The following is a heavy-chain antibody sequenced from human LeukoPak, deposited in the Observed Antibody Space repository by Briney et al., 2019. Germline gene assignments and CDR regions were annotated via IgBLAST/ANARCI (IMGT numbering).Heavy chain of an antibody. D-gene: IGHD2-15*01. Sequence: VKVSCKASGYTFTSYGISWVRQAPGQGLEWMGWISAYNGNTNYAQKLQGRVTMTTDTSTSTAYMELRSLRSEDTAVYYCARDRRDIVVVVAATPPPADYWGQGTLVTVSS. CDR1: GYTFTSYG. CDR3: ARDRRDIVVVVAATPPPADY. J-gene: IGHJ4*02. CDR2: ISAYNGNT. V-gene: IGHV1-18*01.